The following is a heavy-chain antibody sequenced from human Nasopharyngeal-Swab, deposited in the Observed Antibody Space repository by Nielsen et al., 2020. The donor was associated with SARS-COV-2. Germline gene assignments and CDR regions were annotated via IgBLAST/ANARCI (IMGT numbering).Heavy chain of an antibody. CDR1: GFIVSRNY. Sequence: GESLKISCAASGFIVSRNYMSWVRQAPGKGLEWVSVIYSGGSTFYADSVKGRFTISRDNAKNSLYLQMNSLRAEDTALYYCAKDIYAAGSSGMDVWGQGTTVTVSS. D-gene: IGHD6-13*01. CDR3: AKDIYAAGSSGMDV. J-gene: IGHJ6*02. V-gene: IGHV3-53*05. CDR2: IYSGGST.